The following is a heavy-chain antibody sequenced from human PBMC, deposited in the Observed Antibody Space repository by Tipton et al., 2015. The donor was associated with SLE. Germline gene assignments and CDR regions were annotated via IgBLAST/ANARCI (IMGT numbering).Heavy chain of an antibody. D-gene: IGHD3-3*01. CDR2: INPSGGST. CDR1: GYTFTSYY. CDR3: ARGSGDTIFGVVTQGEGMDV. Sequence: QVQLVQSGAEVKKPGSSVKVSCKASGYTFTSYYMHWVRQAPGQGLEWMGIINPSGGSTSYAQKLQGRVTTTRDTSTSTVYMELSSLRSEDTAVYYCARGSGDTIFGVVTQGEGMDVWGQGTTVTVSS. V-gene: IGHV1-46*04. J-gene: IGHJ6*02.